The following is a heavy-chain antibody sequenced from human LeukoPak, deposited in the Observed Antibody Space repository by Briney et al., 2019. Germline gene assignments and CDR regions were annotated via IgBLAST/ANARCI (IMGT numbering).Heavy chain of an antibody. V-gene: IGHV3-30*02. D-gene: IGHD3-3*01. CDR1: GFTFSSYG. J-gene: IGHJ6*03. Sequence: GESLRLSCAASGFTFSSYGMHWVRQAPGKGLEWVAFIRYDGSNKYYADSVKGRFTISRDNSKNTLYLQMNSLRAEDTAVYYCARAPQSPYYDFWSGYSGYYMDVWGKGTTVTVSS. CDR3: ARAPQSPYYDFWSGYSGYYMDV. CDR2: IRYDGSNK.